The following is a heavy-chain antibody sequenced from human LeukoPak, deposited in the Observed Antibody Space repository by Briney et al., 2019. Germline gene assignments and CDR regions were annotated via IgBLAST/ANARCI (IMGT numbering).Heavy chain of an antibody. CDR2: TYYRSKWYN. J-gene: IGHJ4*02. V-gene: IGHV6-1*01. Sequence: SQTLSLTCAISGDSVSSNSATWHWIRLSPSRGLGWLGRTYYRSKWYNDYAVSVKSRITINPDTSKNQFSLQLNSVTPEDTAVYYCATVYVAAAPDYWGQGTLVTVSS. CDR3: ATVYVAAAPDY. CDR1: GDSVSSNSAT. D-gene: IGHD6-13*01.